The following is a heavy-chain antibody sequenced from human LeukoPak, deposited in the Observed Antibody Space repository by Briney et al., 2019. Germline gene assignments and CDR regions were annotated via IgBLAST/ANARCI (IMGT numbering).Heavy chain of an antibody. J-gene: IGHJ3*01. CDR1: GIAFSNSI. CDR3: AREGHTSGYCGTFDV. V-gene: IGHV3-30*03. CDR2: MSFDGFSK. Sequence: PGGSLSLSCAASGIAFSNSIMHWVRQAPGKGLEWVSAMSFDGFSKYCADSLKGRLSISRDDSKNTVYLQMNSLRPEDTAIYYCAREGHTSGYCGTFDVWGQGTTVAVSS. D-gene: IGHD3-22*01.